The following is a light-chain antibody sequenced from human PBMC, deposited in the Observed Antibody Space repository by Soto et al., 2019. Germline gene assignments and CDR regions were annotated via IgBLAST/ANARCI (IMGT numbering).Light chain of an antibody. CDR2: AAS. CDR1: QAISSH. J-gene: IGKJ5*01. Sequence: DIQLTQSPSVMSASVGDRVTITCRASQAISSHLVWYQQRLGKAPKLLLYAASTLQSGVPSRFSGGGSGTEFTLQIRSLQHEDFETYCYQQLNSYPITFGLGTR. V-gene: IGKV1-9*01. CDR3: QQLNSYPIT.